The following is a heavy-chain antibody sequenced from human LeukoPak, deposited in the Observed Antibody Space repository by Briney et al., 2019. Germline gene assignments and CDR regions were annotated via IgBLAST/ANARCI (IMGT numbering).Heavy chain of an antibody. CDR2: ISGSGGST. Sequence: PGGSLRLSCAASGFTFSSYAMSWVRQAPGKGLEWVSAISGSGGSTYYADSAKGRFTISRDNSKNTLYLQMNSLRAEDTAVYYCAKVWGDIVVVPAAAFDYWGQGTLVTVSS. V-gene: IGHV3-23*01. J-gene: IGHJ4*02. D-gene: IGHD2-2*01. CDR1: GFTFSSYA. CDR3: AKVWGDIVVVPAAAFDY.